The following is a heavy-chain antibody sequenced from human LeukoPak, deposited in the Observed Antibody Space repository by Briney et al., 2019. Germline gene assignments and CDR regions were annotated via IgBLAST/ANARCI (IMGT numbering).Heavy chain of an antibody. V-gene: IGHV3-30-3*01. CDR1: GFTFSSYA. CDR2: ISYDGSNK. D-gene: IGHD3-10*01. J-gene: IGHJ4*02. CDR3: ARDSGY. Sequence: GRSLRLSCAASGFTFSSYAMHWVRQAPGKGLEWVAVISYDGSNKYYADSVKGRFTISRDNSKNTLYLQMNSLRAEDTAVYYCARDSGYWGPGTLVTVSS.